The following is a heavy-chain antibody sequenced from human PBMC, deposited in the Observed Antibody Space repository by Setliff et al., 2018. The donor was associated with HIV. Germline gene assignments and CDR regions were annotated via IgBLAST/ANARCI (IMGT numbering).Heavy chain of an antibody. CDR3: ARAHFLVAMTRNWFDP. CDR1: GYTFTDYY. CDR2: INPKSGVA. D-gene: IGHD5-12*01. J-gene: IGHJ5*02. Sequence: ASVKVSCKTSGYTFTDYYMHWVRQAPGQGLEWIGRINPKSGVADYLKKFQGRVTMTTDTSTNTAHMELIRPRFDDTAVYYCARAHFLVAMTRNWFDPWGQGTLVTVSS. V-gene: IGHV1-2*06.